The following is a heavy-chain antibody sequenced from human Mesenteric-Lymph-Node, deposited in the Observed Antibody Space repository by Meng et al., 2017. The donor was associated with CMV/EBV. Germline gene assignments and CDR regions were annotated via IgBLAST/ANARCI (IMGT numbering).Heavy chain of an antibody. CDR2: IRYDGRNK. Sequence: GESLKISCAASKFIFEDYAMNWVRQAPGKGLEWVAFIRYDGRNKYYVDSVKGRFTISRDNSKNTLYLQMNSLRAEDTAVYYCGKDLTIFAVANYYYYCVDVWGQGTTVTVSS. CDR3: GKDLTIFAVANYYYYCVDV. CDR1: KFIFEDYA. V-gene: IGHV3-30*02. D-gene: IGHD3-3*01. J-gene: IGHJ6*02.